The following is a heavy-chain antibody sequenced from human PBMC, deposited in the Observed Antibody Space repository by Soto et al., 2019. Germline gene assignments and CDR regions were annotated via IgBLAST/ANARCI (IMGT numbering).Heavy chain of an antibody. D-gene: IGHD4-17*01. CDR2: ISSSGSA. CDR3: SRDSTVTYFDF. Sequence: QVQLQESGPGLVKPSQTLSLTCTVSGGSISSGDYFWSWIRQPPGKGLEWIGYISSSGSASYNPSLKSRVTISVDTSMTQFSLKLNSVTAADTAVYFCSRDSTVTYFDFWGQGTLVTVSS. J-gene: IGHJ4*02. CDR1: GGSISSGDYF. V-gene: IGHV4-30-4*01.